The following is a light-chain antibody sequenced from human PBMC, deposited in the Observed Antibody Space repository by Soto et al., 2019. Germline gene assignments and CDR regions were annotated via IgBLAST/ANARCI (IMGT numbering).Light chain of an antibody. J-gene: IGLJ1*01. CDR2: DVS. CDR3: TSYTSSSTYG. CDR1: SSDVGGYNY. V-gene: IGLV2-14*03. Sequence: QSVLTQPASVSGSPGQSITISCTGTSSDVGGYNYVSLYQQHPGKAPKLMIYDVSNRPSGVSNRFSGSKSGNTASLTISGLQAEDEADYYCTSYTSSSTYGFGTGTKVTVL.